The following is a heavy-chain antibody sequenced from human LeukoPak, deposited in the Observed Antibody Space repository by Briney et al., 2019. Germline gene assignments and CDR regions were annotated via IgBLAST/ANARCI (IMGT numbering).Heavy chain of an antibody. D-gene: IGHD3-22*01. CDR3: ARESYYYDSSGNHDAFDI. Sequence: GGSLRLSCAASGFTVSSNYMSWVRQAPGKGLEWVSVIYSGGKTYYADSVKGRFTISRDNAKNSLYLQMNSLRAEDTAVYYCARESYYYDSSGNHDAFDIWGQGTMVTVSS. V-gene: IGHV3-66*01. CDR2: IYSGGKT. J-gene: IGHJ3*02. CDR1: GFTVSSNY.